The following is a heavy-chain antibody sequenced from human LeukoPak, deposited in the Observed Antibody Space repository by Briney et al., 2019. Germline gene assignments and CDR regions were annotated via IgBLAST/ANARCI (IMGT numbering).Heavy chain of an antibody. CDR2: IYPGDSDT. J-gene: IGHJ4*02. CDR1: GYIFTTYW. D-gene: IGHD4-23*01. Sequence: GESLKISCEASGYIFTTYWIGWVRQMPGKGLEWMGIIYPGDSDTRYSPSFQGQVTISADKSISTAYLQWSSLKASDTAMYYRVRLDGNSAPPDYWGQGALVTVSS. CDR3: VRLDGNSAPPDY. V-gene: IGHV5-51*01.